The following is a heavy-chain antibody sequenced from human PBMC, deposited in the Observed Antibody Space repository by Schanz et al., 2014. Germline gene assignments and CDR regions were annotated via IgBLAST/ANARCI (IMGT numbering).Heavy chain of an antibody. Sequence: QVQLVQSGAEVKKPGASVKVSCKASGYTFTSYGISWVRQAPGQGLEWMGWISAYNGNTKYPQKLQGRVTMTTDTSTSTVYMELRSPRSDDTAVYYCARSAGRDFWSGYYTRFDYWGQGTLVTVSS. V-gene: IGHV1-18*01. CDR2: ISAYNGNT. J-gene: IGHJ4*02. D-gene: IGHD3-3*01. CDR1: GYTFTSYG. CDR3: ARSAGRDFWSGYYTRFDY.